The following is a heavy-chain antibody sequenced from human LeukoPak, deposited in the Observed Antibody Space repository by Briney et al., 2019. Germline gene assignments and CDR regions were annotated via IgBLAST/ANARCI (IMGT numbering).Heavy chain of an antibody. CDR3: ARDWEDIVVVPAAPGFDP. CDR1: GYTFNNYG. Sequence: ASVKVSCKASGYTFNNYGISWVRQAPGQGLEWMAWISAYNGNTNYAQKFQDRVTMTTDTSTSTAYMELRSLRSDDTAVYYCARDWEDIVVVPAAPGFDPWGQGTLVTVSS. D-gene: IGHD2-2*01. J-gene: IGHJ5*02. CDR2: ISAYNGNT. V-gene: IGHV1-18*01.